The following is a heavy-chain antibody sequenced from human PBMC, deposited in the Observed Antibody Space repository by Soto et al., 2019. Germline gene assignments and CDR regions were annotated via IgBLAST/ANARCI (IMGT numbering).Heavy chain of an antibody. Sequence: GASVKVSCKASGHKVTELSIYWMRQSPGTGLGCMGGFDPKDGLPVYAQNFEGRVTMTEDASTDTAYLEVENLRSEDTAVYFCATVVGLGRYYFDAWGQGSLVTVSS. V-gene: IGHV1-24*01. J-gene: IGHJ5*02. D-gene: IGHD3-10*01. CDR3: ATVVGLGRYYFDA. CDR2: FDPKDGLP. CDR1: GHKVTELS.